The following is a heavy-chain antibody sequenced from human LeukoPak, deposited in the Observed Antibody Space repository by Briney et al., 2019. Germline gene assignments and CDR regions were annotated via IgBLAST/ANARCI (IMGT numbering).Heavy chain of an antibody. V-gene: IGHV3-21*01. D-gene: IGHD3-22*01. CDR1: GFTFSSYS. CDR3: ARVYYDSSGYTHFDY. J-gene: IGHJ4*02. CDR2: ISSSSSYI. Sequence: PGGSLRLSCAASGFTFSSYSMNWVRRAPGKGLEWVSSISSSSSYIYYADSVKGRFTISRDNAKNSLYLQMNSLRAEDTAVYYSARVYYDSSGYTHFDYWGQGTLVTVSS.